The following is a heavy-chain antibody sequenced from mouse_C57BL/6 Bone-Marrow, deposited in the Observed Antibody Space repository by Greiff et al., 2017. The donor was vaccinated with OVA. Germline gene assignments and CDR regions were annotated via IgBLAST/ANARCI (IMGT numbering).Heavy chain of an antibody. CDR1: GFSLTSYG. Sequence: VQLQQSGPGLVQPSQSLSITCTVSGFSLTSYGVHWVRQSPGKGLEWLGVIWRGGSTDYNAAFMFRLSITKDNSKSQGFFKMNRLQADDTAIYCGADIPGGFAYWGQGTLVTVSA. J-gene: IGHJ3*01. D-gene: IGHD1-3*01. V-gene: IGHV2-5*01. CDR3: ADIPGGFAY. CDR2: IWRGGST.